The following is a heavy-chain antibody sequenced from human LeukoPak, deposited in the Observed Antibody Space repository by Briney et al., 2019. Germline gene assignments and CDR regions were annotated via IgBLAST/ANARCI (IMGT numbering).Heavy chain of an antibody. V-gene: IGHV1-18*01. Sequence: ASVKVSCKASGYTFTSYGISWVRQAPGQGLEWMGWISAYNGNTNYAQKLQGRVTMTTDTSTSTAYMELRSLRSDDTAVYYCARGGDGYNWGCYYYYMDVWGKGTTVTVSS. D-gene: IGHD5-24*01. CDR3: ARGGDGYNWGCYYYYMDV. J-gene: IGHJ6*03. CDR1: GYTFTSYG. CDR2: ISAYNGNT.